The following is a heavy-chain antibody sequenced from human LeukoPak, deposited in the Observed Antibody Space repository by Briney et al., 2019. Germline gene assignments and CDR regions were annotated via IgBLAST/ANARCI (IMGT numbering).Heavy chain of an antibody. CDR1: GYTLTELS. D-gene: IGHD5-12*01. Sequence: ASVKVSCKVSGYTLTELSMHWVRQAPGKGLEWMGGFDPEDGETIYAQKFRGRVTMTEDTSTDTAYMELSSLRSEDTAVYYCATNVDIVAYYSFDYWGQGTLVTVSS. V-gene: IGHV1-24*01. J-gene: IGHJ4*02. CDR3: ATNVDIVAYYSFDY. CDR2: FDPEDGET.